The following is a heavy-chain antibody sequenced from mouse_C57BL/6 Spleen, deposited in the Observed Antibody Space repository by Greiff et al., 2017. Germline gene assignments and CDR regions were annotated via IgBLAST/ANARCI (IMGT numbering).Heavy chain of an antibody. CDR2: IYPRSGNT. Sequence: QVQLQQSGAELARPGASVKLSCKASGYTFPSHGISWVKQRTGQGLEWIGEIYPRSGNTYYNEKFKGKATLTADKSSSTAYMEIRSLTSEDSAVYFCARSGDGYYWYFDVWGTGTTVTVSS. CDR1: GYTFPSHG. J-gene: IGHJ1*03. CDR3: ARSGDGYYWYFDV. D-gene: IGHD2-3*01. V-gene: IGHV1-81*01.